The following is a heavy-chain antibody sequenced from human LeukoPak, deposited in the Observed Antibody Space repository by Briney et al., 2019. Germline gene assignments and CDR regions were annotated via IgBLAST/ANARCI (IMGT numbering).Heavy chain of an antibody. Sequence: SQTLSLTCTVSGGSISSGVSYWSWIRQHPGKGLEWIAYIYYSGSSSYNPSLKSRVTISVDTSKNQFSLKLSSVTAADTAVYYCARDYRFDSGYDLHDAFDVWGQGTMVTVSS. CDR2: IYYSGSS. V-gene: IGHV4-31*03. D-gene: IGHD5-12*01. J-gene: IGHJ3*01. CDR1: GGSISSGVSY. CDR3: ARDYRFDSGYDLHDAFDV.